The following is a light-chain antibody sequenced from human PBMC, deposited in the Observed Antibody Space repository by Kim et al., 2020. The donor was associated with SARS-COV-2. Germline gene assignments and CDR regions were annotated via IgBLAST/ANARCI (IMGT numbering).Light chain of an antibody. CDR2: DGS. CDR1: SSGICVYNY. V-gene: IGLV2-14*04. Sequence: GQSITVTCTVTSSGICVYNYVSWYQQPPGKAPKLMIYDGSKRPSGVSNRFSGSKSGNTASLTISGLQAEDEADYYCSSYTSSSTWVFGGGTQLTVL. CDR3: SSYTSSSTWV. J-gene: IGLJ3*02.